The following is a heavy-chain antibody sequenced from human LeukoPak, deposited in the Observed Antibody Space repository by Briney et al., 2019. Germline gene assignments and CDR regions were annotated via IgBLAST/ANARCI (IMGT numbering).Heavy chain of an antibody. J-gene: IGHJ4*02. D-gene: IGHD5-24*01. Sequence: GGSLRLSCAASGFILSDHYIDWVRQAPGKGLEWVGRTRNKANSYTTEYAASVKGRFTISRDDPKNLLYLQMNSLRAEDTAVYYCAREGDGYNWINFDYWGQGTLVTVSS. CDR2: TRNKANSYTT. V-gene: IGHV3-72*01. CDR1: GFILSDHY. CDR3: AREGDGYNWINFDY.